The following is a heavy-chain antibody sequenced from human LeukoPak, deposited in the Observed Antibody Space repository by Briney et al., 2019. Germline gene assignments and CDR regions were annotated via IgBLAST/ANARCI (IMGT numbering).Heavy chain of an antibody. Sequence: ASVKVSCKASGYTFTGYYMHWVRQAPGQGLEWMGWINPNSGGTNYAQKFQGRVTMTRDTSISTAYMELSRLRSDDTAVYYCARVYSRDGYNQIDYWGQGALVTVSS. CDR2: INPNSGGT. CDR3: ARVYSRDGYNQIDY. CDR1: GYTFTGYY. J-gene: IGHJ4*02. V-gene: IGHV1-2*02. D-gene: IGHD5-24*01.